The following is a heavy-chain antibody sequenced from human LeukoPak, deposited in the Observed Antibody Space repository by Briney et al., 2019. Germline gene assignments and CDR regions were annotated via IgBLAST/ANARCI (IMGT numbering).Heavy chain of an antibody. CDR1: GYIFTDYY. D-gene: IGHD4-17*01. CDR2: VNPNSGGT. CDR3: ARTGGPDYGDPHDAFDI. V-gene: IGHV1-2*06. Sequence: EASVKVSSKASGYIFTDYYIHWVRQAPGQGLEWMGRVNPNSGGTNFAQKFQGRVTMTRDTSISTAYMELSRLRSDGTAVYYCARTGGPDYGDPHDAFDIWGQGTMVTVSS. J-gene: IGHJ3*02.